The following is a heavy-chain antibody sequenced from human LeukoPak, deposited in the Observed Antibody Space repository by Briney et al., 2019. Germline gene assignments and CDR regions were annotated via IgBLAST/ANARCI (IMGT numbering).Heavy chain of an antibody. D-gene: IGHD2-15*01. CDR1: GFTFSSYG. Sequence: GRSLRLSCAASGFTFSSYGMHWVRQAPGKGLEWVAVIWYDGSNKYYADSVKGRFTISRDNSKNTLYLQMNSLRAEDTAVYYCAREEYYSGGSCYSGAFDIRGQGTMVTVSS. CDR2: IWYDGSNK. CDR3: AREEYYSGGSCYSGAFDI. V-gene: IGHV3-33*01. J-gene: IGHJ3*02.